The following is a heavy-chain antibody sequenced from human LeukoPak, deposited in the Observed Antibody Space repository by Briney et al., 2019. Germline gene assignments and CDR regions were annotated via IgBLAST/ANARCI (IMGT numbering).Heavy chain of an antibody. CDR3: ARGPGATEGGDY. CDR2: ISAYNGNT. D-gene: IGHD1-26*01. CDR1: GYTFTSYG. Sequence: ASVKVSCMASGYTFTSYGISWVRQAPGQGLEWLGWISAYNGNTNYAQKLQGRVTMTTGTSTSIAYMELRSLRSDDRAVYYCARGPGATEGGDYRGEGTLVTVSS. V-gene: IGHV1-18*01. J-gene: IGHJ4*02.